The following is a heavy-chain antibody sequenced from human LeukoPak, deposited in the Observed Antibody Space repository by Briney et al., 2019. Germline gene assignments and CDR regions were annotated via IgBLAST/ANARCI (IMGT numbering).Heavy chain of an antibody. D-gene: IGHD5-12*01. J-gene: IGHJ5*02. V-gene: IGHV3-21*01. Sequence: GSLRLSCAASGFTFSSYSMNWVRQAPGKGLEWVSSISSSSSYIYYADSVKGRFTISSDNAKNSLYLQMNSLTAEDTAVYYCARDIRWRGGYDHWGQGTLVTVSS. CDR2: ISSSSSYI. CDR1: GFTFSSYS. CDR3: ARDIRWRGGYDH.